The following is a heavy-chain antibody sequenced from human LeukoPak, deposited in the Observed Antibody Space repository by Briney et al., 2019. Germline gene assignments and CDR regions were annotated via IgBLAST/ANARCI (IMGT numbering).Heavy chain of an antibody. Sequence: ASVTVSCKASGYTFTGYYMHWVRQAPGQGLEWMGWINPNSGGTNYAQKLQGRVTMTTDTSTSTAYMELRSLRSDDTAVYYCARDLKRGYSSGRYSWGTGSSNDYWGQGTLVTVSS. J-gene: IGHJ4*02. CDR2: INPNSGGT. CDR3: ARDLKRGYSSGRYSWGTGSSNDY. CDR1: GYTFTGYY. D-gene: IGHD6-19*01. V-gene: IGHV1-2*02.